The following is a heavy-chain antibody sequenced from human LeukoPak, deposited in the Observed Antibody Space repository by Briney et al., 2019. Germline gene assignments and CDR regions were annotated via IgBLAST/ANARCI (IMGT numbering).Heavy chain of an antibody. J-gene: IGHJ4*02. V-gene: IGHV3-21*01. CDR3: ARDSSSTYYFDY. Sequence: GGSLRLSCAASGFTVSSNYMSWVRQAPGKGLEWVSSISSSSSYIYYADSVKGRFTISRDNAKNSLYLQMNILRAEDTAVYYCARDSSSTYYFDYWGQGTLVTVSS. CDR1: GFTVSSNY. D-gene: IGHD6-13*01. CDR2: ISSSSSYI.